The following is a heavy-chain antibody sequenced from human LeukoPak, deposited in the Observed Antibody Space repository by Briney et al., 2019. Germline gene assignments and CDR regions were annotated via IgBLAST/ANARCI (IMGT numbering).Heavy chain of an antibody. CDR3: AKDPYSSAPYYFDY. CDR1: GFTFINYA. J-gene: IGHJ4*02. CDR2: ISDSGGST. V-gene: IGHV3-23*01. Sequence: SGGSLRLSCAASGFTFINYAMNWVRQTPGKGLEWVSGISDSGGSTYYADSVKGRFTLSRDNSKNTLYLQMNSLRADDTAVYYCAKDPYSSAPYYFDYWGQGTLVTVSS. D-gene: IGHD6-19*01.